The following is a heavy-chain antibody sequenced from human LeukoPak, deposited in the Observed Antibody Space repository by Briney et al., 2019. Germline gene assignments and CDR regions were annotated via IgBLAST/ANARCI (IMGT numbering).Heavy chain of an antibody. J-gene: IGHJ5*02. CDR3: ARDSSYYYDSSGYLRFDP. CDR2: ISAYNGNT. D-gene: IGHD3-22*01. CDR1: GYTFTSYG. V-gene: IGHV1-18*01. Sequence: ASVKVSCKASGYTFTSYGISWVRQAPGQGLEWMGWISAYNGNTNYAQKLQGRVTMTTDTSTSTAYMELRSLRSDDTAVYYCARDSSYYYDSSGYLRFDPWGQGTLVTVSS.